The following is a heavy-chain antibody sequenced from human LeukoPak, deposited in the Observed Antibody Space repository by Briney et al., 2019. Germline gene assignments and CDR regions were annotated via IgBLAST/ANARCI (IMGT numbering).Heavy chain of an antibody. Sequence: PSETLSLTCAVYGGSFSGYYWSWIRQPPGKGLEWIGEINHSGSTNYNPSLKSRVTMSVDTSKNQFSLKLSSVTAADTAVYYCARSPIAVAGFDYWGQGTLVTVSS. CDR3: ARSPIAVAGFDY. D-gene: IGHD6-19*01. CDR1: GGSFSGYY. CDR2: INHSGST. V-gene: IGHV4-34*01. J-gene: IGHJ4*02.